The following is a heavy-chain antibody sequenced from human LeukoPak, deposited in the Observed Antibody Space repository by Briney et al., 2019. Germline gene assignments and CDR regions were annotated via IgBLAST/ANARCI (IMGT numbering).Heavy chain of an antibody. CDR1: GYSFSTYW. V-gene: IGHV5-51*01. J-gene: IGHJ4*02. CDR3: ARRIAVTGTPGFDY. Sequence: GESLQISCKGSGYSFSTYWIGWVRQMPGKGLEWMGIIYPGDSDTRYSPSFQGQVTISADKSISTAYLQWSSLKASDTAMYYCARRIAVTGTPGFDYWGQGTLVTVSS. D-gene: IGHD6-13*01. CDR2: IYPGDSDT.